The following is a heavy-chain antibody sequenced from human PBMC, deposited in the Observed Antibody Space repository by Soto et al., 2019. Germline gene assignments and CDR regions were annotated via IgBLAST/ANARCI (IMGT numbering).Heavy chain of an antibody. Sequence: SLPLTCAVAGCSVSSDGYSYSLFRQTPGRGLEWIGYIYPSGSSTYYNPSLKSRVTMSVDSAKNHFSLNLTSMTAADTAVYYCARGGRTGTTLGRWGQGNLVTVSS. CDR2: IYPSGSST. V-gene: IGHV4-30-2*01. CDR1: GCSVSSDGYS. CDR3: ARGGRTGTTLGR. D-gene: IGHD1-7*01. J-gene: IGHJ4*02.